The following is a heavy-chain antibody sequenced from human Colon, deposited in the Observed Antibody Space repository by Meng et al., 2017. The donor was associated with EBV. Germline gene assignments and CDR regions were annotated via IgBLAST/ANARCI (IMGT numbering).Heavy chain of an antibody. CDR2: IYHSGST. CDR1: NGSISSSHF. Sequence: QVHLEESGPGRVKPSGTLSLTCAVSNGSISSSHFWTWVRQPPGKGLEWSGEIYHSGSTKYNPSLKSRVTISVDTSKNQFSLRLNSVTAADTAVYYCASLYGDSSVWYLDLWGRGTLVTVSS. J-gene: IGHJ2*01. D-gene: IGHD4-17*01. V-gene: IGHV4-4*02. CDR3: ASLYGDSSVWYLDL.